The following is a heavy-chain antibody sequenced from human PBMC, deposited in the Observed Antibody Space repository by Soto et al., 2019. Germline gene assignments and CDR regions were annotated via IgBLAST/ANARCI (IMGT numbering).Heavy chain of an antibody. J-gene: IGHJ5*02. CDR3: ARRYRGIAAAGWFDP. V-gene: IGHV4-39*01. D-gene: IGHD6-13*01. Sequence: SETLSLTCTVSGGSISSSSYYWGWIRQPPGKGLEWIGSIYYSGSTYYNPSLKSRVTISVDTSKNQFSLKLSSVTAADTAVYYCARRYRGIAAAGWFDPWGQGTLVTVSS. CDR1: GGSISSSSYY. CDR2: IYYSGST.